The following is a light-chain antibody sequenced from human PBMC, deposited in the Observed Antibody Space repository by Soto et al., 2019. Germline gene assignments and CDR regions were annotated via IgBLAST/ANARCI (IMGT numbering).Light chain of an antibody. Sequence: DIVLMQSPATLSLSPGERATLSCRASQSVSSYLAWYQQKPGQAPRLLIYDASNRATGIPARFSGSGSGTDFTLTISSLEPEDFAVYYCQQRSNWPITFGQGTRLEIK. CDR2: DAS. V-gene: IGKV3-11*01. J-gene: IGKJ5*01. CDR3: QQRSNWPIT. CDR1: QSVSSY.